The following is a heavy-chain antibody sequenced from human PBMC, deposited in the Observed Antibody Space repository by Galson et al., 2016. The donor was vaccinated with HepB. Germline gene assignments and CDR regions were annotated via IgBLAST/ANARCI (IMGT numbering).Heavy chain of an antibody. V-gene: IGHV3-23*01. CDR2: ISRSGDST. CDR1: GFTLSNYG. J-gene: IGHJ6*04. CDR3: VQGSTAPAV. D-gene: IGHD2-2*01. Sequence: SLRLSCAASGFTLSNYGMTWVRQAPGKGLEVVSSISRSGDSTDYADSVKGRFTISRDNSKNTLSLQMNSLTADDTAIYYCVQGSTAPAVWGKGTPVTGSS.